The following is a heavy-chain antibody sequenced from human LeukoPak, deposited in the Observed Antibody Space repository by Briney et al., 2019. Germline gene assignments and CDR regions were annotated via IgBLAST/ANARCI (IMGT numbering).Heavy chain of an antibody. V-gene: IGHV3-48*04. CDR2: ISSSSSTI. Sequence: GGSLRLSCAASGFTFSSYSMNWVRQAPGKGLEWVSYISSSSSTIYYADSVKGRFTISRDNAKNSLYLQMNSLRAEDTAVYYCAKVDTAMAKGFYFDYWGQGTLVTVSS. CDR1: GFTFSSYS. J-gene: IGHJ4*02. D-gene: IGHD5-18*01. CDR3: AKVDTAMAKGFYFDY.